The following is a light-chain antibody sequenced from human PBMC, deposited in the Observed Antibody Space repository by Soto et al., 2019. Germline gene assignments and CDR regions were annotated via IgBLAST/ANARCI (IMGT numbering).Light chain of an antibody. CDR3: SSYTSSSTYV. Sequence: QSALSHPASVSWSPGHSITISCTGTGSDVGGYDYVSWYQHHPGKAPKVMIYEVTNRPSGVSNRFSGSKSGNTASLTISGLLAEEEADYYCSSYTSSSTYVFGTGTKVTVL. CDR2: EVT. V-gene: IGLV2-14*01. J-gene: IGLJ1*01. CDR1: GSDVGGYDY.